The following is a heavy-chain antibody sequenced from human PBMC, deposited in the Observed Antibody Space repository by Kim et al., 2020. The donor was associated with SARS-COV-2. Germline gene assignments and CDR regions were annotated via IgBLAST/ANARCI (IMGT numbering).Heavy chain of an antibody. CDR2: INAGNGNT. Sequence: ASVKVSCKASGYTFTSYAMHWVRQAPGQRLEWMGWINAGNGNTKNSQKFQGRVTITRDTSASTAYMELSSLRSEDMALYYCASHAYDILTGYLDYWGQGTLVTVSS. J-gene: IGHJ4*02. V-gene: IGHV1-3*01. CDR3: ASHAYDILTGYLDY. CDR1: GYTFTSYA. D-gene: IGHD3-9*01.